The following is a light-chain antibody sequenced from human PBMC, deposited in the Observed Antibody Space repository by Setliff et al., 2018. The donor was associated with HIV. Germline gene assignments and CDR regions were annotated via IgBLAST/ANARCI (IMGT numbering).Light chain of an antibody. Sequence: QSALTQPPSASGSPGQSVTISCTGTSSDVGGYNYVSWYQQHPGQAPKLMIYEVTKRPSGVPDRFSGSKSGNTVSLTVSGLQAEDEADYYCSSYAGSNNFVFGGGTKVTVL. V-gene: IGLV2-8*01. J-gene: IGLJ2*01. CDR2: EVT. CDR3: SSYAGSNNFV. CDR1: SSDVGGYNY.